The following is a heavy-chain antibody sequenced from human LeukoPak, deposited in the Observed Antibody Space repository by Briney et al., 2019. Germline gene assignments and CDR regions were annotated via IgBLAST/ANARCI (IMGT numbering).Heavy chain of an antibody. J-gene: IGHJ4*02. CDR1: GFMFSAYW. CDR3: TVSSFSSTWYSWVH. D-gene: IGHD6-13*01. V-gene: IGHV3-23*01. Sequence: GGSLRLSCAASGFMFSAYWMLWGRQAPGKGLEWVSAISNGGGSTYYAVSVRGRFTISRDNSKNTLFLQVNSLRAEDSAVYYCTVSSFSSTWYSWVHWGQGTLVTVSS. CDR2: ISNGGGST.